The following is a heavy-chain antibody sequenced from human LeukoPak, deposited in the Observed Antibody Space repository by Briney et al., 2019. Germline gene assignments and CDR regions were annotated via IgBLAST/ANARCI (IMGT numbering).Heavy chain of an antibody. CDR3: ARELYRSYYYYMDV. V-gene: IGHV4-59*01. Sequence: SETLSLTCTVSGGSISSYYWSWIRQPPGKGLEWTGYIYYSGSTNYNPSLKSRVTISVDTSKNQFSLKLSSVTAADTAVYYCARELYRSYYYYMDVWGKGTTVTISS. CDR2: IYYSGST. CDR1: GGSISSYY. J-gene: IGHJ6*03. D-gene: IGHD3-10*01.